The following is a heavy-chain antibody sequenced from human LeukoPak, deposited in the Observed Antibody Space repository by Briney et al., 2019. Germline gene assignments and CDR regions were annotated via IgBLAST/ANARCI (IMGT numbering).Heavy chain of an antibody. CDR1: GFTFSSYW. V-gene: IGHV3-7*04. J-gene: IGHJ6*03. Sequence: SGGSLRLSCAASGFTFSSYWMSWVRQAPGKGLEWVANIEQDGSEKYYVDSVKGRFTISRDNAKNSLYLQMNSLRAEDTAVYYCARGGSSTTYYYYYMDVWGKGTTVTISS. D-gene: IGHD1-26*01. CDR3: ARGGSSTTYYYYYMDV. CDR2: IEQDGSEK.